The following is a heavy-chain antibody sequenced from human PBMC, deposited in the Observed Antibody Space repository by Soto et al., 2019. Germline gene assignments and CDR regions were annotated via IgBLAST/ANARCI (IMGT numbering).Heavy chain of an antibody. CDR1: GFTFSSYG. V-gene: IGHV3-30*18. D-gene: IGHD3-22*01. J-gene: IGHJ4*02. CDR2: ISYDGSNK. CDR3: AKEWVYDSSGWSFDY. Sequence: QVQLVESGGGVVQPGRSLRLSCAASGFTFSSYGMHWVRQAPGKGLEWVAVISYDGSNKYYADSVKGRFTISRDNSKNTLYLQMNSLRAEDTAVYYCAKEWVYDSSGWSFDYWGQGPLVTVSS.